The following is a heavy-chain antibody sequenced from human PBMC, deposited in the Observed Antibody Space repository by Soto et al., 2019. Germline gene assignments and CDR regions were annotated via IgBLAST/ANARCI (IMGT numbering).Heavy chain of an antibody. CDR2: ISRDSRSI. CDR1: GFRFDDYG. Sequence: GGSLRLSCEASGFRFDDYGMHWVRQAPGKGLEWIAGISRDSRSISYGASMKGRFTISRDNAKNSLYLQLNSLRADDTAFYYCVKDALTTVASYFDYWGQGALVTVSS. D-gene: IGHD4-17*01. CDR3: VKDALTTVASYFDY. J-gene: IGHJ4*02. V-gene: IGHV3-9*01.